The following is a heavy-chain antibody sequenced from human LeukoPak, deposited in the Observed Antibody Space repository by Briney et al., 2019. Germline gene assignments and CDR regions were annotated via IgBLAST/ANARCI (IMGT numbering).Heavy chain of an antibody. V-gene: IGHV4-61*01. Sequence: MASETLSLTCTVSGGSVSSDSHYWSWIRQPPGKGLEWIGYIYYSGSTNYNPSLKSRVTISIDTSKNQFSLKLSSVTAADTAVYYCARTVSATPQVFDYWGQGTLVTVSS. CDR1: GGSVSSDSHY. J-gene: IGHJ4*02. CDR2: IYYSGST. CDR3: ARTVSATPQVFDY. D-gene: IGHD6-25*01.